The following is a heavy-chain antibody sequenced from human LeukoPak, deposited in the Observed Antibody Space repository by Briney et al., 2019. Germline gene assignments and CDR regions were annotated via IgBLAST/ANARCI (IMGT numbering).Heavy chain of an antibody. CDR2: IYYSGST. V-gene: IGHV4-59*06. CDR3: ARDPDRGPSYYYYGMDV. J-gene: IGHJ6*02. D-gene: IGHD5-24*01. CDR1: GGSISRNY. Sequence: SETLSLTCSVSGGSISRNYWSWIRQPPGKGLEWIGYIYYSGSTYYNPSLKSRVTISVDTSKNQFSLKLSSVTAADTAVYYCARDPDRGPSYYYYGMDVWGQGTTVTVSS.